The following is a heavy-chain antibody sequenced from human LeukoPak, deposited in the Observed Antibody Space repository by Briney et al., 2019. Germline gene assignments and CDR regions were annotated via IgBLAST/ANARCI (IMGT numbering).Heavy chain of an antibody. CDR2: INPNSGGT. CDR1: GYTFTGYY. D-gene: IGHD3-10*01. Sequence: ASVKVSCKASGYTFTGYYMHWVRPAPGQGLEWMGWINPNSGGTNYAQKFQGRATMTRDTSISTAYMELSRLRSDDTAVYYCARFVVRGVTAFDPWGQGTLVTVSS. J-gene: IGHJ5*02. CDR3: ARFVVRGVTAFDP. V-gene: IGHV1-2*02.